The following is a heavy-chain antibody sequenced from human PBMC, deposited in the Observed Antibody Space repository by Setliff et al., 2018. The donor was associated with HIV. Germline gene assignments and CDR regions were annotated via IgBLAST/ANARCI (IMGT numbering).Heavy chain of an antibody. CDR3: AKDVSDRFGVLSDPP. CDR2: ISGSSYST. V-gene: IGHV3-23*01. CDR1: GFTFSDYT. D-gene: IGHD3-10*01. Sequence: GGSLRLSCAASGFTFSDYTMSWVRQGPGKGLEWVSCISGSSYSTYYADSVKGRFTISRDNSEDTLFLQMDSLRAEDTAVYYCAKDVSDRFGVLSDPPGGQGTLVAASS. J-gene: IGHJ4*02.